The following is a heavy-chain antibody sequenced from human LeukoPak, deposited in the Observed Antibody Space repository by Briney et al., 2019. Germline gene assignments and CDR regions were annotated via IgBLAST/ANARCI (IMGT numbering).Heavy chain of an antibody. CDR3: ARPRGYSGYEWFNWFDP. V-gene: IGHV4-34*01. CDR2: INHSGST. D-gene: IGHD5-12*01. J-gene: IGHJ5*02. CDR1: GGSFSGCY. Sequence: SETLSLTXAVYGGSFSGCYWSWIRQPPGKGLEWIGEINHSGSTNYNPSLKSRVTISVDTSKNQFSLKLSSVTAADTAVYYCARPRGYSGYEWFNWFDPWGQGTLVTVSS.